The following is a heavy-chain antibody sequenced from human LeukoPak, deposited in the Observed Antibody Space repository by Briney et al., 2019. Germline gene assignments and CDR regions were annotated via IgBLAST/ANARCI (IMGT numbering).Heavy chain of an antibody. CDR2: ISSSSSYI. V-gene: IGHV3-21*01. J-gene: IGHJ3*02. Sequence: GGSLRLSCAASGFTFSSYSMNWVRQAPGKGLEWVSSISSSSSYIYYADSVKGRFTISRDNAKNSLYLQMNSLRAEDTAVYYCARGAPLEFGGDAFDIWGQGTMVTVSS. CDR1: GFTFSSYS. D-gene: IGHD2-15*01. CDR3: ARGAPLEFGGDAFDI.